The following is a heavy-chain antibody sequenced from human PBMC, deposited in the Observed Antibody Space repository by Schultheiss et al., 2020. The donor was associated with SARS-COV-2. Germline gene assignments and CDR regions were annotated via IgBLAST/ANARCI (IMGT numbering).Heavy chain of an antibody. D-gene: IGHD6-13*01. Sequence: SLKISCAASGFTFDDYAMHWVRQAPGKGLELVSGISWNSGSIGYADSVKGRFTISRDNAKNSLYLQMNSLRAEDTALYYCAKDIEARSSSSYYGMDVWGQGTTVTVSS. V-gene: IGHV3-9*01. CDR3: AKDIEARSSSSYYGMDV. CDR2: ISWNSGSI. CDR1: GFTFDDYA. J-gene: IGHJ6*02.